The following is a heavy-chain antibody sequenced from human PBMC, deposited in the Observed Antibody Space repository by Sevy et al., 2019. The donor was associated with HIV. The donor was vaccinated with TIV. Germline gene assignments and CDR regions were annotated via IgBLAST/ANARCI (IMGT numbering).Heavy chain of an antibody. J-gene: IGHJ4*02. CDR1: GHTLTDLS. Sequence: ASVKVSCKASGHTLTDLSMHWVRQAPGKGIEWIGRFDPEDGERIYAQKFQGRVTMTEDTSTDTAYMELSSLRSEDTAVYYCSATREYYSDSYGYFDYWGQGTLVTVSS. CDR2: FDPEDGER. D-gene: IGHD3-22*01. V-gene: IGHV1-24*01. CDR3: SATREYYSDSYGYFDY.